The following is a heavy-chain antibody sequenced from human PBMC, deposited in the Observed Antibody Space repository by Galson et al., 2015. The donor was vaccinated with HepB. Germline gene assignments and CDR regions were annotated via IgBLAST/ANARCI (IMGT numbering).Heavy chain of an antibody. V-gene: IGHV3-7*03. CDR1: GFMFRDYW. CDR2: IQGDGSEK. CDR3: VREHWADY. Sequence: SLRLSCAASGFMFRDYWMSWVRQAPGKGPEWVANIQGDGSEKWHVDSVKGRFTIARDNAKNSLYLEMNRLRAEDTAVYYRVREHWADYWGQGILVTVSS. D-gene: IGHD7-27*01. J-gene: IGHJ4*02.